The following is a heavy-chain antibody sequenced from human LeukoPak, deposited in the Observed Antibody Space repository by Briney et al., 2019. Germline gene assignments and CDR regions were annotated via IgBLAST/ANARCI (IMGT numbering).Heavy chain of an antibody. CDR3: AELSSSSWYLNWFDP. J-gene: IGHJ5*02. D-gene: IGHD6-13*01. CDR1: GFTFSSYA. CDR2: ISGSGGST. V-gene: IGHV3-23*01. Sequence: GGSLRLSCAASGFTFSSYAMSWVRQAPGKGLEWVSAISGSGGSTYYADSVKGRFTISRDNSKNTLYLQMNSLRAEDTAVYYCAELSSSSWYLNWFDPWGQGTLVTVSS.